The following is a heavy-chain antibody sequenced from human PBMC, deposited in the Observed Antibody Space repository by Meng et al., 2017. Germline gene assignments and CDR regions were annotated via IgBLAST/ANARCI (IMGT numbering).Heavy chain of an antibody. D-gene: IGHD5-12*01. CDR3: AREIGGAGYH. V-gene: IGHV1-2*06. CDR1: GYTFIGYY. Sequence: ASVKVSCKASGYTFIGYYMHWVRQAPGQGLEWMGPINPRSGDTNSAQKFQGRVTMTRDTSISTAYMELSSLRSDDTAVYYCAREIGGAGYHWGQGTLVTVSS. CDR2: INPRSGDT. J-gene: IGHJ4*02.